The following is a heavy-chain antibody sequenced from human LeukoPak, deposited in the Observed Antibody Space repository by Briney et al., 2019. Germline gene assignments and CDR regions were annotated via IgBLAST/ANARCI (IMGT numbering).Heavy chain of an antibody. J-gene: IGHJ4*02. D-gene: IGHD2-15*01. CDR3: ARVCSGGSCYSDYFDY. CDR1: GYTFINYG. CDR2: ISAYNGNT. Sequence: GASVKVSCKASGYTFINYGFTWVRQAPGQGLELMGWISAYNGNTNYAQKLQGRVTMTTDTSTSTAYMELRSLRSDDTAVYYCARVCSGGSCYSDYFDYWGQGTLVTVSS. V-gene: IGHV1-18*04.